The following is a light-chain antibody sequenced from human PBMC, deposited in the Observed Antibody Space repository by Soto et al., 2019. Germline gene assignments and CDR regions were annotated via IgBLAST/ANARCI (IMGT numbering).Light chain of an antibody. V-gene: IGLV2-11*01. CDR3: CSYAGDYTFV. CDR1: SSDVGGYNY. J-gene: IGLJ1*01. Sequence: QSVLTQPRSVSGSPGQSVTISCTGTSSDVGGYNYVTWYQQYPGKAPKVMIYDVKTRPSGVPDRFSGSKYGNTASLTISGLQAEDEADYYCCSYAGDYTFVFGTGTKLTVL. CDR2: DVK.